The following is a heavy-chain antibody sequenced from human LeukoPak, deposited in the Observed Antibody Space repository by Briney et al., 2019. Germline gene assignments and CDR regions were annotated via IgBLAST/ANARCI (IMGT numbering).Heavy chain of an antibody. CDR3: ARKVYDLRGQWLVPGLDY. D-gene: IGHD6-19*01. CDR1: GFTFGSYE. CDR2: IGTIISTA. J-gene: IGHJ4*02. V-gene: IGHV3-48*03. Sequence: GGSLRLSCAASGFTFGSYEMNWVRQAPGKGLEWVSYIGTIISTAYYADSVKGRFTVSRDDAKSSLYLQMSSPRAEDTAVYYCARKVYDLRGQWLVPGLDYWGQGTLVTVSS.